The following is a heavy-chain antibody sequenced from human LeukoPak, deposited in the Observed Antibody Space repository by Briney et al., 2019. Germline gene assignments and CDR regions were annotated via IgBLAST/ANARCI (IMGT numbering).Heavy chain of an antibody. CDR2: IIPIFGTA. CDR3: ATVLRYFDWLPIDY. J-gene: IGHJ4*02. Sequence: SAKVSCKASGGTFSSYAISWVRQAPGQGLEWMGGIIPIFGTANYAQKFQGRVTITADESTSTAYMELSSLRSEDTAVYYCATVLRYFDWLPIDYWGQGTLVTVSS. V-gene: IGHV1-69*01. D-gene: IGHD3-9*01. CDR1: GGTFSSYA.